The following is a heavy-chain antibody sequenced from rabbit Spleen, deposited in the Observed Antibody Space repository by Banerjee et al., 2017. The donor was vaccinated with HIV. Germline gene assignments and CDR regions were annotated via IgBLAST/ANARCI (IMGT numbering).Heavy chain of an antibody. Sequence: QEQLEESGGDLVRPEGSLTLTCTASGFTLSTYWICWVRQAPGKGLELIAYIDPVFGATYYAPWANGRFTISSQNAQNTLYLQLNSLTVADTATYFCVRGASSSGYYSLWGQGTLVTVS. CDR3: VRGASSSGYYSL. CDR2: IDPVFGAT. J-gene: IGHJ3*01. V-gene: IGHV1S45*01. D-gene: IGHD1-1*01. CDR1: GFTLSTYW.